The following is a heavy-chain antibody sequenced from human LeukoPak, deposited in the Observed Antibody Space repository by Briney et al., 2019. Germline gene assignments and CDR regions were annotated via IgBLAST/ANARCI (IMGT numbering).Heavy chain of an antibody. Sequence: SETPSLTCAVYGGSFSGYYWSWIRQPPGKGLEWIGEINHSGSTNYNPSLKSRVTISVDTSKNQFSLKLSSVTAADTAVYYCASPLNWFDPWGQGTLVTVSS. V-gene: IGHV4-34*01. J-gene: IGHJ5*02. CDR3: ASPLNWFDP. CDR2: INHSGST. CDR1: GGSFSGYY.